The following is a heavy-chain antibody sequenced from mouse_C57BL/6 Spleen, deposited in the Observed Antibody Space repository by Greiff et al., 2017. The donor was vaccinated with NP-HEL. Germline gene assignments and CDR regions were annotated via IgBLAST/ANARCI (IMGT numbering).Heavy chain of an antibody. CDR2: ISDGGSYT. V-gene: IGHV5-4*01. CDR1: GFTFSSYA. CDR3: ARDRGVVAKDWYFDV. D-gene: IGHD1-1*01. Sequence: EVKLMESGGGLVKPGGSLKLSCAASGFTFSSYAMSWVRQTPEKRLEWVATISDGGSYTYYPDNVKGRFTISRDNAKNNLYLQMSHLKSEDTAMDYCARDRGVVAKDWYFDVWGTGTTVTVSS. J-gene: IGHJ1*03.